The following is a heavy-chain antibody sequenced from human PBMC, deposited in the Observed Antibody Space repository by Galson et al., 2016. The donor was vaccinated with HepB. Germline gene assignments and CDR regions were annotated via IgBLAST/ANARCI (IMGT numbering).Heavy chain of an antibody. J-gene: IGHJ6*02. D-gene: IGHD4-23*01. CDR2: IVPLFDTT. Sequence: SVKVSCKAPGGTFVGYAISWVRQAPGQGLEWMGGIVPLFDTTNYGQKFQGRVTITAERSTTTAYLDLSRLRPEDTAVYYCATHPLPSPAYVGETRNYYHGMDVWGQGTTVTVS. V-gene: IGHV1-69*06. CDR1: GGTFVGYA. CDR3: ATHPLPSPAYVGETRNYYHGMDV.